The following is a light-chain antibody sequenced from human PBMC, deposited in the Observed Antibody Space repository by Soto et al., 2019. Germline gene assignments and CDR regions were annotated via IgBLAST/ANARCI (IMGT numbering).Light chain of an antibody. CDR2: EVS. J-gene: IGLJ1*01. CDR3: SSYTSTSTLYV. V-gene: IGLV2-14*01. CDR1: SSDVGGYNY. Sequence: ALTQPASVSGSPGQSITISCTGTSSDVGGYNYVSWYQQHPGKAPKVIIFEVSNRPSGVSNRFSGSKSGNTASLIISGLQAEDEADYYCSSYTSTSTLYVFGTGTKVTVL.